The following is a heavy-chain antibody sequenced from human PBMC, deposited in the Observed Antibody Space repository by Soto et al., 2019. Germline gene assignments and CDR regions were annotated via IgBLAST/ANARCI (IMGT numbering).Heavy chain of an antibody. V-gene: IGHV3-48*01. D-gene: IGHD2-15*01. CDR3: ARDGCSGSNCLNWFDP. CDR2: ISSSSTTK. Sequence: PGGSLRLSCAASGFTFSSYSMNWVRQAPGKGLEWVSYISSSSTTKYYADSVKGRFTISRDNAKNSLYLQMNSLRAEDTAVYYGARDGCSGSNCLNWFDPWGQGT. CDR1: GFTFSSYS. J-gene: IGHJ5*02.